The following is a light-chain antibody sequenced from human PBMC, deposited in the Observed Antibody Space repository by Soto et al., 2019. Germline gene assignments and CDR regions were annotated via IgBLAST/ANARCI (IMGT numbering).Light chain of an antibody. CDR3: CSYAGSGTYV. CDR2: EVS. Sequence: QSALTQPASVSGSPGQSITISCTGTSSDVGNYNLVSWYQQHPGKAPKLMIYEVSQRPSGVSNRFSGSKSGNTASLAISGLQAEDEADYYCCSYAGSGTYVFGTGTRSPS. J-gene: IGLJ1*01. CDR1: SSDVGNYNL. V-gene: IGLV2-23*02.